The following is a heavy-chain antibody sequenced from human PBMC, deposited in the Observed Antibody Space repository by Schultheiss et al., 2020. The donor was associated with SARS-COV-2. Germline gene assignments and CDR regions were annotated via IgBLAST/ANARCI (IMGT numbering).Heavy chain of an antibody. CDR3: AILAAAGFYYYYGMDV. Sequence: GGSLRLSCAASGFTFSSYGMHWVRQAPGKGLEWVSGISWNSGSIGYADSVKGRFTISRDNAKNSLYLQMNSLRAEDTAVYYCAILAAAGFYYYYGMDVWGQGTTVTVSS. CDR2: ISWNSGSI. CDR1: GFTFSSYG. J-gene: IGHJ6*02. V-gene: IGHV3-9*01. D-gene: IGHD6-13*01.